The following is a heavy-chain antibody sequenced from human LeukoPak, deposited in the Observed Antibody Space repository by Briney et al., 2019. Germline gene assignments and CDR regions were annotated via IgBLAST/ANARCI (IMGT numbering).Heavy chain of an antibody. CDR3: ARVSSGSPDFDY. CDR1: GGTFNSYA. D-gene: IGHD1-26*01. Sequence: SVKVSCKASGGTFNSYAISWVRQAPGQGLEWMGRIIPIFGTANYAQRFQGRVTITTDESTSTVYMELSSLRSEDTAVYYCARVSSGSPDFDYWGQGTLVTVSS. CDR2: IIPIFGTA. J-gene: IGHJ4*02. V-gene: IGHV1-69*05.